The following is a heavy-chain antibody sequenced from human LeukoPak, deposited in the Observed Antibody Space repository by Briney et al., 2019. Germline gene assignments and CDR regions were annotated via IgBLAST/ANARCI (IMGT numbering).Heavy chain of an antibody. CDR2: ISSSGNTI. J-gene: IGHJ4*02. V-gene: IGHV3-48*03. CDR1: GFTFSSYE. CDR3: ARTVARIGY. Sequence: GGSLRLSCAASGFTFSSYEMNWVRQAPGKGLGWVSHISSSGNTIYYTDSVKGRFTISRDNSKNLLYLQMNSLKAEDTAIYYCARTVARIGYWGQGTLVAVSS. D-gene: IGHD4-23*01.